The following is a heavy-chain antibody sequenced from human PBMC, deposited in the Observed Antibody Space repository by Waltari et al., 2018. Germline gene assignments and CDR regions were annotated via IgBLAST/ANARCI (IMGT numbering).Heavy chain of an antibody. D-gene: IGHD6-19*01. J-gene: IGHJ3*01. Sequence: EVHLVESGGAVVQPGGSLSLYCEASGFIFDDFTMHWVRQPPGKGLGWGALISGDGDLTYDGDAGKGRFTISRDNSKDALYLQMNSLRADDTAAYYCARDLWAVAGIDSQRGLCFDVWGQGTTVTVSS. CDR1: GFIFDDFT. CDR2: ISGDGDLT. V-gene: IGHV3-43*01. CDR3: ARDLWAVAGIDSQRGLCFDV.